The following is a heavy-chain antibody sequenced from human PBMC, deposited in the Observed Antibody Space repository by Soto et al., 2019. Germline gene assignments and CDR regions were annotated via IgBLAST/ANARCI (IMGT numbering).Heavy chain of an antibody. CDR3: AKVADSLAYCGGDCYLDY. CDR1: GFTFSSFA. CDR2: ISGSGGST. Sequence: EVQLLESGGGLVQPGGSRRLSCAASGFTFSSFAMTWFRQAPGKGLEWVSAISGSGGSTYYADSVKGRFTISRDNSKNTLYLQMNSLRAEDTAVYYCAKVADSLAYCGGDCYLDYWGQGTLVNVSS. D-gene: IGHD2-21*02. J-gene: IGHJ4*02. V-gene: IGHV3-23*01.